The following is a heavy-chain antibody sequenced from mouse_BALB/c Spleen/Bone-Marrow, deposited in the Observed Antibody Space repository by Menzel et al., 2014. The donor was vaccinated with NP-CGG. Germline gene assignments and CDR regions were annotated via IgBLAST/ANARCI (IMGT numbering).Heavy chain of an antibody. CDR2: IDPANGNT. CDR1: GFNIKDTY. V-gene: IGHV14-3*02. CDR3: ARWEYYAMDY. J-gene: IGHJ4*01. Sequence: EVQLVESGAELVKPGASVKLSCTASGFNIKDTYMHWVKQRPEQGLEWIGRIDPANGNTKYDPKFQGKATITADTSSNPAYLQLSSLTSEDTAVYYCARWEYYAMDYWGQGTSVTVSS. D-gene: IGHD4-1*01.